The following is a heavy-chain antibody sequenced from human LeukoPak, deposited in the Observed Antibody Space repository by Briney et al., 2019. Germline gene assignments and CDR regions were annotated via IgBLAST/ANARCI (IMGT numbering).Heavy chain of an antibody. J-gene: IGHJ4*02. D-gene: IGHD6-13*01. CDR3: ARVVAAAGMEAVDY. CDR2: ISSSSSYI. V-gene: IGHV3-21*01. Sequence: GGSLRLSCAASGFTFSSYSMNWVRQAPGKGLEWVSSISSSSSYIYYADSVKGRFIISRDNAKNSLYLQMNSLRAEDTAVYYCARVVAAAGMEAVDYWGQGTLVTVSS. CDR1: GFTFSSYS.